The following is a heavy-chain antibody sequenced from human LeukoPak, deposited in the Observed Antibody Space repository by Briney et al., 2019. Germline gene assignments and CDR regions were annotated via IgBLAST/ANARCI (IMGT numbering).Heavy chain of an antibody. J-gene: IGHJ4*02. CDR2: LQYDGGNE. V-gene: IGHV3-30*02. Sequence: GGSLRLSCAASGFTFSSYDMHWVRQAPGKGLEWVSFLQYDGGNEYYADSVKGRCTVSRDNSKNTLYLQMNSLRAEDTAVYYCARRSGIAVAGAFDYWGQGTLVTVSS. CDR3: ARRSGIAVAGAFDY. D-gene: IGHD6-19*01. CDR1: GFTFSSYD.